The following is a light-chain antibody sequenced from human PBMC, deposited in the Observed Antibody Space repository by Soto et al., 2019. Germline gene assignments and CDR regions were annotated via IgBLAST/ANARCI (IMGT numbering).Light chain of an antibody. J-gene: IGLJ3*02. V-gene: IGLV2-14*01. CDR1: SSDIGHYNF. Sequence: QSALTQPASVSGSPGQSITISCTGSSSDIGHYNFVSWYQQYPGKVPRLIIYEVTKRPSGVSNRFSGSKSGNTASLSISGLQAGDEATYYCTSYTPTTRLFGGGTKLTVL. CDR3: TSYTPTTRL. CDR2: EVT.